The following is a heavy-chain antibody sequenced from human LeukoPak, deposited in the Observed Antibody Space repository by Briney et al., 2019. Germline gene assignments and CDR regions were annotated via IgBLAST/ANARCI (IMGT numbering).Heavy chain of an antibody. Sequence: PSETLSLTCAAYGGSFSGYYWSWIRQPPGKGLEWIGEINHSGSTNYNPSLKSRVTISVDTSKNQFSLKLSSVTAADTAVYYCAIGLDYDSSGYYYFDYWGEGTLVTVSS. D-gene: IGHD3-22*01. CDR3: AIGLDYDSSGYYYFDY. J-gene: IGHJ4*02. CDR2: INHSGST. CDR1: GGSFSGYY. V-gene: IGHV4-34*01.